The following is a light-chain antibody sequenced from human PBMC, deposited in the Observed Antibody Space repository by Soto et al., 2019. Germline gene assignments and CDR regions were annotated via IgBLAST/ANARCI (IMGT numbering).Light chain of an antibody. V-gene: IGKV1-27*01. CDR3: QKCYSGPLT. CDR2: GGS. J-gene: IGKJ4*01. CDR1: QGIGNY. Sequence: DIQMTQSPSSLSASVGDRVTITCRASQGIGNYFAWYQQKPGKIPNLLISGGSALQRGVPSSFSGNRSGADYTLIIDNLQPEDSATYYCQKCYSGPLTFGGGTKVEI.